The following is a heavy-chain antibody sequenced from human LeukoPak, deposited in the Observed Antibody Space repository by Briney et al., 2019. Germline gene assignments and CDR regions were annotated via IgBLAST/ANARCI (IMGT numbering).Heavy chain of an antibody. CDR2: FYTSGST. Sequence: NASETLSLTCTVSGGSISRYYWSWIRQPAGKALEWIGRFYTSGSTNYNPSLKSRVTMSVDTSKNQFSLKLSSVTAADTAVYYCARDTHGDYVVDYWGQGTLVTDSS. J-gene: IGHJ4*02. D-gene: IGHD4-17*01. V-gene: IGHV4-4*07. CDR3: ARDTHGDYVVDY. CDR1: GGSISRYY.